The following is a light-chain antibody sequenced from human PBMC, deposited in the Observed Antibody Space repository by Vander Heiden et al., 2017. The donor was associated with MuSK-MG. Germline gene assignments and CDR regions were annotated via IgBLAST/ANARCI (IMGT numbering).Light chain of an antibody. CDR2: GAS. J-gene: IGKJ2*01. CDR3: QQYGSSPET. CDR1: QSVHSNY. Sequence: IVLTQSPGTLSLSPGDSATLSCRATQSVHSNYLAWYQQKPGQAPRLLVYGASSTATGIPDRFSGSGSGTDFTLTISRLEPEDFAVYYCQQYGSSPETFGQGTKLEIK. V-gene: IGKV3-20*01.